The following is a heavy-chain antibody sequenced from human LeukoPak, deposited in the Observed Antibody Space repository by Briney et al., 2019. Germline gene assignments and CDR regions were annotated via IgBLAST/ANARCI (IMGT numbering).Heavy chain of an antibody. CDR3: ARGGSSGYHYNAFDI. J-gene: IGHJ3*02. CDR2: ISISATTM. V-gene: IGHV3-11*04. CDR1: AFTFSDHY. D-gene: IGHD3-22*01. Sequence: PGGSLRLSCAASAFTFSDHYMDWVRQAPGKGLEWVSYISISATTMYYADSVKGRFTISRDNSKTSLYLQMSSLRAEDTAVYYCARGGSSGYHYNAFDIWGQGTMVTVSS.